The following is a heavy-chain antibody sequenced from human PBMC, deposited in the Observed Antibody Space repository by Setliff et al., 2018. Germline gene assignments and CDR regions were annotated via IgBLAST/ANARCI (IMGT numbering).Heavy chain of an antibody. J-gene: IGHJ5*01. CDR2: IWDDGVKK. V-gene: IGHV3-33*08. CDR1: GFTFRTYR. Sequence: LRLSCAASGFTFRTYRMHWFRPAAGKGLEWVAVIWDDGVKKYTADSVKGRFTISRDKSKNTLYLHLSSLRVEDTATYYCARDRGGTNPWFDFWGQGTQVTVSS. D-gene: IGHD3-10*01. CDR3: ARDRGGTNPWFDF.